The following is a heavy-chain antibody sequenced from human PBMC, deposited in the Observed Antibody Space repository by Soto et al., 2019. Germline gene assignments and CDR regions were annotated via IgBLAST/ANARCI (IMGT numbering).Heavy chain of an antibody. CDR1: GGSISSGGYY. V-gene: IGHV4-31*03. CDR2: IYYSGST. Sequence: SETLSLTCTVSGGSISSGGYYWSWIRQHPGKGLEWIGYIYYSGSTYYNPSLKSRVTISVDTSKNQFSLKPSSVTAADTAVYYCARDSGSGSYYKPNPSTYYFDYWGQGTLVTVS. J-gene: IGHJ4*02. CDR3: ARDSGSGSYYKPNPSTYYFDY. D-gene: IGHD3-10*01.